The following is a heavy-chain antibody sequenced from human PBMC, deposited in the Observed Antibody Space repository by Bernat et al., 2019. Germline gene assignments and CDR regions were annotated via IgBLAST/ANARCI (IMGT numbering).Heavy chain of an antibody. CDR1: GFTVSSNY. V-gene: IGHV3-53*05. J-gene: IGHJ6*03. CDR3: ARGTGSSAAGYYMDV. Sequence: EVQLVETGGGLIQPGGSLRLSCAASGFTVSSNYMSWVRQAPGKGLEWVSVIYSGGSTYYADSVKGRFTISRDNSKNTLYLQMNSLRAEDTAVYYCARGTGSSAAGYYMDVWGKGTTVTVSS. CDR2: IYSGGST. D-gene: IGHD6-6*01.